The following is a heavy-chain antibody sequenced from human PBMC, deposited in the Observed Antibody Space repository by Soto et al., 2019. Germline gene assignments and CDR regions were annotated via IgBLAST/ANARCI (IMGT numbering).Heavy chain of an antibody. CDR1: GFSFSSYG. Sequence: PGGSLRLSCAASGFSFSSYGMHWVRQAPGKGLEWVAVISDDGRNKYYADSVKGRFTISRDNSKNTLYLQMNSLRAEDTAVYYCEGGLYYFDYGGQGTLVTVSS. CDR3: EGGLYYFDY. J-gene: IGHJ4*02. D-gene: IGHD5-12*01. CDR2: ISDDGRNK. V-gene: IGHV3-30*03.